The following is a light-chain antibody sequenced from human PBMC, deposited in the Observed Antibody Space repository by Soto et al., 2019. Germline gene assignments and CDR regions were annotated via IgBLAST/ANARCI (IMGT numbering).Light chain of an antibody. CDR2: DTS. Sequence: EIVLTQSPATLSLSPGERATLSCRASQSVGGFLAWYQQKSGQAPRLLIYDTSKRATGIPARFSGSGSGTDFTLTIGSLEPEDFAIYHCQHRSNWPPMYTFGQGTKVDIK. V-gene: IGKV3-11*01. J-gene: IGKJ2*01. CDR3: QHRSNWPPMYT. CDR1: QSVGGF.